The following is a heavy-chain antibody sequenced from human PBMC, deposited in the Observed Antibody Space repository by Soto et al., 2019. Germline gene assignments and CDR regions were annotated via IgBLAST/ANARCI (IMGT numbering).Heavy chain of an antibody. V-gene: IGHV3-30*18. D-gene: IGHD3-22*01. J-gene: IGHJ4*02. CDR3: AKAFYPSVAISSGDY. CDR1: GFNFRNYD. Sequence: QVQLVESGGGVVQPGRSLRLSCAASGFNFRNYDMHWVRQAPGKGLEWVAVISYDGHTQNYADSVKGRFTISRDNSKNTEYLQMNRLSAEDAALYYCAKAFYPSVAISSGDYWGQGTLVTVSS. CDR2: ISYDGHTQ.